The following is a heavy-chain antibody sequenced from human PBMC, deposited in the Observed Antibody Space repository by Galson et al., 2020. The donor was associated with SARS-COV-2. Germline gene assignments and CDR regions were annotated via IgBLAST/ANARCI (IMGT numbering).Heavy chain of an antibody. CDR1: GGTFSSYS. V-gene: IGHV1-69*05. D-gene: IGHD2-2*01. J-gene: IGHJ4*02. CDR2: TIPIVNRA. Sequence: SVKVSCKASGGTFSSYSISWVRQAPGQGLEWMGGTIPIVNRADYAQRFQGRVTIITDESTSISYRELSSLTSEDTAIYYCARGADFARIPDTLGIFDNWGQGTLVTVSS. CDR3: ARGADFARIPDTLGIFDN.